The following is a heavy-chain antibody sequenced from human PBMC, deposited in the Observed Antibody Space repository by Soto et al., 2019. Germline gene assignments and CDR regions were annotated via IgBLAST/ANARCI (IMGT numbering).Heavy chain of an antibody. CDR1: GFTFSNYA. D-gene: IGHD3-22*01. CDR2: ISGDGDRT. V-gene: IGHV3-23*01. Sequence: HPGGSLRLSCAASGFTFSNYAMAWVRQAPEKGLEWVSVISGDGDRTYYADSVKGRFTISRDNSKNTLYLQMNSLRAEDTAVYYCAKEGPYERSGSPIDYWGQGTLVTVSS. CDR3: AKEGPYERSGSPIDY. J-gene: IGHJ4*02.